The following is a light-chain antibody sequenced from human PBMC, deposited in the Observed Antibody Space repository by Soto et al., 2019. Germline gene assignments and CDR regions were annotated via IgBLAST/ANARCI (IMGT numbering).Light chain of an antibody. J-gene: IGKJ1*01. Sequence: DIQLTQSPPSVSASVGDSVTISCRASDEIYTSLAWYHQKPGRAPKLLIYGAYNLHTGVSARFRGSGSGSDFSLTISSLQPDDIGIYYCKYYTLYSGPFGQGTKVDIK. V-gene: IGKV1-5*01. CDR3: KYYTLYSGP. CDR2: GAY. CDR1: DEIYTS.